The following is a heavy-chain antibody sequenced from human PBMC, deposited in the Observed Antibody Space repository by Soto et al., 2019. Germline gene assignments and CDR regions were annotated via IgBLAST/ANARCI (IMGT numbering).Heavy chain of an antibody. V-gene: IGHV2-26*01. CDR3: ARIKGYSDSRSLAFDI. CDR2: IFSSDDK. J-gene: IGHJ3*02. CDR1: GFSLSNARMG. Sequence: GPVLVKPTETLTLTCTVSGFSLSNARMGVSWIRQSPGKALEWLAHIFSSDDKSYSTFLKSRLTISKDTSKSQVVLTLTNMDPMDTATYYCARIKGYSDSRSLAFDIWGQGIMVTVSS. D-gene: IGHD4-17*01.